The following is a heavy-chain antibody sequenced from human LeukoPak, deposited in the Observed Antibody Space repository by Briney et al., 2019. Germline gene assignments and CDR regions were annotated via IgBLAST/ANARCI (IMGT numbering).Heavy chain of an antibody. CDR2: INPNSGGT. CDR1: GYTFTGYY. Sequence: GASVKVSCKASGYTFTGYYMHWVRQAPGQGLEWMGWINPNSGGTNYAQKFQGRVTMTRGTSISTAYMELSRLRSDDTAVYCCAREDAEQMDNSFDIWGQGTMVTVSS. V-gene: IGHV1-2*02. CDR3: AREDAEQMDNSFDI. J-gene: IGHJ3*02. D-gene: IGHD5-24*01.